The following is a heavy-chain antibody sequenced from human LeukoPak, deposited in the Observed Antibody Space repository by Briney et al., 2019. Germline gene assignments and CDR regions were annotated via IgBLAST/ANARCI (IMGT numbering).Heavy chain of an antibody. CDR2: IYSGGST. CDR1: GFTVSSNY. J-gene: IGHJ3*02. CDR3: ARGRTSGSYWGYAFDI. V-gene: IGHV3-66*01. Sequence: KAGGSLRLSCAASGFTVSSNYMSWVRQAPGKGLEWVSVIYSGGSTYYADSVKGRFTISRDNSKNTLYLQMNSLRAEDTAVYYCARGRTSGSYWGYAFDIWGQGTMVTVSS. D-gene: IGHD1-26*01.